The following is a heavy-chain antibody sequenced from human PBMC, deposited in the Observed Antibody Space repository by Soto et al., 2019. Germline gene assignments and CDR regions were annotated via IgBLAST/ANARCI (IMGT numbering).Heavy chain of an antibody. V-gene: IGHV3-33*01. CDR2: IRYDGSER. CDR1: GFLFSTYG. Sequence: PGGSLRLSCAASGFLFSTYGMHWVRQAPGKGLEWVTVIRYDGSERYYADSVKGRFTISRDNSKNSLYLQMNSLRADDTAVYYCARDRGWDTLDYWGQGTLVTVSS. CDR3: ARDRGWDTLDY. D-gene: IGHD6-19*01. J-gene: IGHJ4*02.